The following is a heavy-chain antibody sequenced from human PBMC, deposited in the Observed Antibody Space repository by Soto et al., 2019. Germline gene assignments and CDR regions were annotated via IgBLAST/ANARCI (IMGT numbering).Heavy chain of an antibody. CDR2: TYYRSRWYN. CDR3: ARRSGYNFYYNYYGLDV. Sequence: SQTLSLTCAISGDSVSSNSAAWNWIRQSPSRGLEWLGRTYYRSRWYNDYAVSVKSRITVNPDTSKNQFSLHLNSVTAADTAVYYCARRSGYNFYYNYYGLDVWGQGTTVTVSS. CDR1: GDSVSSNSAA. V-gene: IGHV6-1*01. D-gene: IGHD3-22*01. J-gene: IGHJ6*02.